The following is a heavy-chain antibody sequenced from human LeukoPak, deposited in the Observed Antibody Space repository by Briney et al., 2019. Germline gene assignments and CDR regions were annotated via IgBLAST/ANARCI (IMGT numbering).Heavy chain of an antibody. V-gene: IGHV4-59*08. Sequence: SETLSLTCTVSGGSIIGHWWSWIRQPPGKGLGWIGDIFYSGSNNYNPSLKSRLSISLDTSKNQFSLKLSSVTAADTAMYYCARRNTADASIDFWGQGTLVIASS. CDR3: ARRNTADASIDF. CDR1: GGSIIGHW. CDR2: IFYSGSN. J-gene: IGHJ4*02. D-gene: IGHD2/OR15-2a*01.